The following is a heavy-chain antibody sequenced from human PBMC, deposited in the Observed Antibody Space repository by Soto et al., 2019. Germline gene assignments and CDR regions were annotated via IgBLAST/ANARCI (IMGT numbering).Heavy chain of an antibody. D-gene: IGHD6-19*01. V-gene: IGHV3-30*18. CDR1: GFTFSGYG. CDR3: AKGNEWLVTWDFDY. Sequence: QVQLVESGGGVVQPGTSLRLSCAASGFTFSGYGVHWVRQAPGKGLEWVATISYDETATYYSDSVKGRFTISRDNSKNTLFLQMNSLRAEDTAMYYCAKGNEWLVTWDFDYWGQGTLVTVSS. CDR2: ISYDETAT. J-gene: IGHJ4*02.